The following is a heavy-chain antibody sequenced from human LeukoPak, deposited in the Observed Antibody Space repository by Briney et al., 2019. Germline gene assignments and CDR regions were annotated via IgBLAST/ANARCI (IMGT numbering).Heavy chain of an antibody. Sequence: SETLSLTCTVSGYSISSDYYWGWIRQPPGKGLEWVGSIYHTGTTYYNPSLKSRVTISVDTSKNQFSLKLSSVTAADTAVYYCARRNGKNWFDPWGQGTLVTVSS. CDR2: IYHTGTT. J-gene: IGHJ5*02. D-gene: IGHD1-1*01. CDR3: ARRNGKNWFDP. V-gene: IGHV4-38-2*02. CDR1: GYSISSDYY.